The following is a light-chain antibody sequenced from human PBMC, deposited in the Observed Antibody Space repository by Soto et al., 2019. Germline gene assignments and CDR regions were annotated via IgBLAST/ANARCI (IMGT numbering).Light chain of an antibody. CDR2: DAS. J-gene: IGKJ4*01. Sequence: EIVLIQSPATLSLSPGERATLSCRASQSVSSSLAWYQQNPGQAPRLLIFDASNRDTGIPVRFSGSGSGTDFTLTISSLEPEDVTVYYCQQHSDWPLTFGGGTRVEIK. V-gene: IGKV3-11*01. CDR3: QQHSDWPLT. CDR1: QSVSSS.